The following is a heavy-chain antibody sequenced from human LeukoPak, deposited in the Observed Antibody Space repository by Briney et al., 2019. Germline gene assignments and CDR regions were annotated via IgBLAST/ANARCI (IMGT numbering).Heavy chain of an antibody. CDR2: IRSKAYGGTT. V-gene: IGHV3-49*04. Sequence: GRSLRLSCTGSGFSFGDHAMSWVRQAPGKGLEWVGFIRSKAYGGTTEYAPSVKGRFTISRDDSKSIAYLQMNSLKSEDTGVYYCSSGPIELWRPNAMDVWGQGTTVTVSS. J-gene: IGHJ6*02. CDR1: GFSFGDHA. CDR3: SSGPIELWRPNAMDV. D-gene: IGHD3-16*01.